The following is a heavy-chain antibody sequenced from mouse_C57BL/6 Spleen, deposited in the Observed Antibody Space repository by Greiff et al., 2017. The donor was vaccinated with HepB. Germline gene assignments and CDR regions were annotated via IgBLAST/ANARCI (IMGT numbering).Heavy chain of an antibody. CDR1: GYTFTDYE. Sequence: QVQLQQSGAELVRPGASVTLSCKASGYTFTDYEMHWVKQTPVHGLEWIGAIDPETGGTAYNQKFKGKAILTADKSSSTAYMELRSLTSEDSAVYYCTRRGNDAMDYWGQGTSVTVSS. V-gene: IGHV1-15*01. CDR3: TRRGNDAMDY. CDR2: IDPETGGT. J-gene: IGHJ4*01. D-gene: IGHD2-1*01.